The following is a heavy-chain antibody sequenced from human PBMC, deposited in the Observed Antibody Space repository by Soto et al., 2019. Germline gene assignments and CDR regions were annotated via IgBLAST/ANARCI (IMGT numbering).Heavy chain of an antibody. CDR3: ASGGYYGSGSYYNGPYYYYGMDV. CDR2: MNPNSGNT. J-gene: IGHJ6*02. D-gene: IGHD3-10*01. Sequence: ASVKVSCKASGYTFTSYDINWVRQATGQGLEWMGWMNPNSGNTGYAQKFQGRVTMTRNTSISTAYMELSSLRSEDTAVYYCASGGYYGSGSYYNGPYYYYGMDVWGQGTTVTVSS. V-gene: IGHV1-8*01. CDR1: GYTFTSYD.